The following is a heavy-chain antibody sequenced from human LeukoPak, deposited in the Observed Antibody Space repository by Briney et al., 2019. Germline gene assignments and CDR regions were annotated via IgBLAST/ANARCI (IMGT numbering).Heavy chain of an antibody. J-gene: IGHJ4*02. D-gene: IGHD1-7*01. CDR1: GFPFRSYS. CDR2: ISTTSTYV. V-gene: IGHV3-21*01. Sequence: GGSLRLSCAASGFPFRSYSMNWVRQAPGKGLEWVSSISTTSTYVYYVDSVKGRFTISRDNAKNSLYLQMNSMRAEDTAVYYCARDTYNWNYGYDYWGQGTLVTVSS. CDR3: ARDTYNWNYGYDY.